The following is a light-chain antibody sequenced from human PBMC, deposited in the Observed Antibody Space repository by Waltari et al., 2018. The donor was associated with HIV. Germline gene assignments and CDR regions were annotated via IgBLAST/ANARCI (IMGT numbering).Light chain of an antibody. V-gene: IGLV2-14*03. J-gene: IGLJ3*02. CDR1: RSAAAGYNY. Sequence: ALTQPAPVSGSPGQSIPIYRTGNRSAAAGYNYVSWYQQHPGKAPKLMIYDVGNRPSGVSNRFSGSKSGNTASLTISGLQAEDEADYYCSSYTSSSSLWVFGGGTKLTVL. CDR3: SSYTSSSSLWV. CDR2: DVG.